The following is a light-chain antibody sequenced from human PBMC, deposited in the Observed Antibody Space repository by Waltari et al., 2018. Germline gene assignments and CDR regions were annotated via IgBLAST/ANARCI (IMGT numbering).Light chain of an antibody. CDR3: SSHTRSRTRV. Sequence: QSALTQPASVSGSPGQSITIPCTGTSSDVGAYDYVSGYQQHPGKVPNPLIYDVPYRPSGISNRFSGSLSGITAFLTISGLQAEDEADYYCSSHTRSRTRVFGGGTELTVL. V-gene: IGLV2-14*03. CDR1: SSDVGAYDY. J-gene: IGLJ3*02. CDR2: DVP.